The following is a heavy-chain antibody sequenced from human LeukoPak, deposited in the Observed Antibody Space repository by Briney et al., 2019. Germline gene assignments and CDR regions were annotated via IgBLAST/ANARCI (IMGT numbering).Heavy chain of an antibody. J-gene: IGHJ3*02. CDR2: INPNSGGT. CDR3: ARTLRRGEQWLPPGGDAFDI. Sequence: ASVKVSCKASGYTFTGYYMHWVRQAPGQGLEWMGWINPNSGGTNYAQKFQGRVTMTRDTAISTDYLELSRLRSDDTAVYYRARTLRRGEQWLPPGGDAFDIWGQGTMVTVSS. CDR1: GYTFTGYY. D-gene: IGHD6-19*01. V-gene: IGHV1-2*02.